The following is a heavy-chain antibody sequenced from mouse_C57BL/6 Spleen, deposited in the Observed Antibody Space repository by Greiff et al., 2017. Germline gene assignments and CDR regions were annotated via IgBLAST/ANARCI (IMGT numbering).Heavy chain of an antibody. J-gene: IGHJ4*01. V-gene: IGHV1-15*01. CDR1: GYTFTDYE. CDR2: IDPETGGT. D-gene: IGHD1-1*01. CDR3: TRQDYYGSSYGAMDY. Sequence: QVQLQQSGAELVRPGASVTLSCKASGYTFTDYEMHWVKQTPVHGLEWIGAIDPETGGTAYNQKFKGKAILTADKSSSTAYMELRSLTSEDSAVYYCTRQDYYGSSYGAMDYWGQGTSVTVSS.